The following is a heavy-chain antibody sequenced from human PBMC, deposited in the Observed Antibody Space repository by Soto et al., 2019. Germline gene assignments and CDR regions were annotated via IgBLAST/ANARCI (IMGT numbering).Heavy chain of an antibody. D-gene: IGHD3-9*01. CDR2: IYYSGST. CDR1: GGSISSGGYY. Sequence: PSLTCTVSGGSISSGGYYWSWIRQHPGKGLEWIGHIYYSGSTYYNPSLKSRVTISVDTSKNQFSLKLSSVTAADTAVYYCASLPIDYDILTGYLFDYWGQGTLVTVSS. CDR3: ASLPIDYDILTGYLFDY. V-gene: IGHV4-31*03. J-gene: IGHJ4*02.